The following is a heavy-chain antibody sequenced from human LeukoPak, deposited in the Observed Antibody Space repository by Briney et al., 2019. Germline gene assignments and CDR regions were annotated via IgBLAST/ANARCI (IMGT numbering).Heavy chain of an antibody. CDR3: ARGRYYYGSGSYTDYFDY. CDR1: GDSVNGYY. V-gene: IGHV4-59*02. CDR2: IYYSGTT. D-gene: IGHD3-10*01. Sequence: SETLSLPCTVSGDSVNGYYWGWIRQPPGKGLEWIGFIYYSGTTTYSPSLKSRVTISVETCKNQFSLKLSSVTAADTAVYYCARGRYYYGSGSYTDYFDYWGQGTLVTVSS. J-gene: IGHJ4*02.